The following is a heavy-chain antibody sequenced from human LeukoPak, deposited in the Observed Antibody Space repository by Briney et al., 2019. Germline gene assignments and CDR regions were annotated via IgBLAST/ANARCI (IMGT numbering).Heavy chain of an antibody. D-gene: IGHD3-9*01. Sequence: GASLRLSCAASGFTFSIYAMSWVRQAPGKGLEWVSAIGGSGGTTYYADSVKGRFTISRDNFKNTLYLQMNSLRAEDTAVYYCAKWGDYDILTGYYDPDYWGQGTLVTVSS. J-gene: IGHJ4*02. CDR1: GFTFSIYA. CDR3: AKWGDYDILTGYYDPDY. V-gene: IGHV3-23*01. CDR2: IGGSGGTT.